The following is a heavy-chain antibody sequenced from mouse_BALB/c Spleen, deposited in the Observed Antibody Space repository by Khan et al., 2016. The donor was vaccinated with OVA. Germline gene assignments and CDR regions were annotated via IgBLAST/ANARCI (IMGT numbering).Heavy chain of an antibody. CDR2: ISYSGNT. V-gene: IGHV3-2*02. CDR1: GYSITSDYA. D-gene: IGHD1-1*01. Sequence: EVKLEESGPGLVKPSQSLSLTCTVTGYSITSDYAWNWIRQFPGNKLEWMGYISYSGNTKYNPSLTSRISLTRDTSKNQFFLQLNSVTIEDTATYYCARIYGEDFDYWGQGTTLTVSS. J-gene: IGHJ2*01. CDR3: ARIYGEDFDY.